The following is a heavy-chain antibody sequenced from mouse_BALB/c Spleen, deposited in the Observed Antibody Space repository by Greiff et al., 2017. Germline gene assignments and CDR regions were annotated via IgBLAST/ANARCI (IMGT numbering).Heavy chain of an antibody. CDR3: SSYAMDY. CDR1: GFNIKDFY. J-gene: IGHJ4*01. Sequence: EVMLVESGAELVRSGASVKLSCTASGFNIKDFYMHWVKQRPEQGLEWIGWIDPENGDTEYAPKFQGKATMTADTSSNTAYLQLSSLTSEDTAVYYCSSYAMDYWGQGTSVTVSS. V-gene: IGHV14-4*02. CDR2: IDPENGDT.